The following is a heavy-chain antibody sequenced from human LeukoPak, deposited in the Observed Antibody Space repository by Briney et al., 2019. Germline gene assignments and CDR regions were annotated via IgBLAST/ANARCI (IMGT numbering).Heavy chain of an antibody. CDR2: IRYDGSNK. CDR3: AKDQGVGSSSWYFDY. J-gene: IGHJ4*02. D-gene: IGHD6-13*01. Sequence: GGSLRLSCAASGFTLSSYGMHWVRQAPGKGLEWVAFIRYDGSNKYYADSVKGRFTISRDNSKNTLYLQMNSLRGEDTAVYYCAKDQGVGSSSWYFDYWGQGTLVTVSS. V-gene: IGHV3-30*02. CDR1: GFTLSSYG.